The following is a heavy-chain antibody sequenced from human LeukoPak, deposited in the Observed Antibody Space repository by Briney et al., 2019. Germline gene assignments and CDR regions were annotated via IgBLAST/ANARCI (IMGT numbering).Heavy chain of an antibody. CDR2: VKSKTDGGTT. J-gene: IGHJ4*02. CDR3: TTTPSVGFEWSDY. Sequence: AGSLRLSCAASGFSISNAWMSGCRQHPAKELQWVSRVKSKTDGGTTDYAAPVKGRFTISRDDSKNTLYLQMNSLKTEETAVYFCTTTPSVGFEWSDYWGQGTLVTVSS. D-gene: IGHD3-3*01. CDR1: GFSISNAW. V-gene: IGHV3-15*01.